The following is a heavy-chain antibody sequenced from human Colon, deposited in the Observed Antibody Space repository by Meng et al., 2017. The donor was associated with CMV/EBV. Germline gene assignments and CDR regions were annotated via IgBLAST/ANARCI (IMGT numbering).Heavy chain of an antibody. CDR2: ISGSGATT. CDR1: GFTFTSYP. V-gene: IGHV3-23*01. J-gene: IGHJ4*02. D-gene: IGHD6-19*01. CDR3: ARGAYSSGWYPYFDY. Sequence: GESLKISCAASGFTFTSYPMNWVRQAPGKGLHWVASISGSGATTNYADSVKGRFTISRDNSKNTLYLQMNSLRAEDTAVYYCARGAYSSGWYPYFDYWGQGTLVTVSS.